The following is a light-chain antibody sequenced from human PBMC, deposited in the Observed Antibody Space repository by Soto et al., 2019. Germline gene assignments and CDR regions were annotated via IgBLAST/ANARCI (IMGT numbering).Light chain of an antibody. J-gene: IGKJ4*01. Sequence: EIVLTQSPATLSLSPGERATLSCRASQSVSSYLAWYQQKPGQAPRLLIYDASNRATGIPARFSGSGSGTDFTLTHRSLEPEDFAVYYCQQRSNWPTFGGGTKVEIK. V-gene: IGKV3-11*01. CDR2: DAS. CDR1: QSVSSY. CDR3: QQRSNWPT.